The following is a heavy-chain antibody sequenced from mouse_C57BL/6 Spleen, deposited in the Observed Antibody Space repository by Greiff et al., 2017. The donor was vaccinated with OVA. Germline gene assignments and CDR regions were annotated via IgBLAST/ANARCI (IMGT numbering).Heavy chain of an antibody. V-gene: IGHV1-82*01. CDR1: GYAFSSSW. CDR3: ARSDGNHGDYYAMDY. D-gene: IGHD2-1*01. CDR2: IYPGDGDT. J-gene: IGHJ4*01. Sequence: VKLMESGPELVKPGASVKISCKASGYAFSSSWMNWVKQRPGKGLEWIGRIYPGDGDTNYNGKFKGKATLTADKSSSTAYMQLSSLTSEDSAVYFCARSDGNHGDYYAMDYWGQGTSVTVSS.